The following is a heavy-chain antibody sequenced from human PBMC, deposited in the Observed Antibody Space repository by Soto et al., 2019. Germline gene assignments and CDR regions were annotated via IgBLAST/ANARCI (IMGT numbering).Heavy chain of an antibody. D-gene: IGHD3-3*01. J-gene: IGHJ6*03. CDR1: GGSISSGGYY. Sequence: PSETLSLTCTVSGGSISSGGYYWSWIRQHPGKGLEWIGYIYYSGSTYYNPSLKSRVTISVDTSKNQFSLKLSSVTAADTAVYYCAKVAGFLEWLLYDDYYYYMDVWGKGTTVTVSS. CDR3: AKVAGFLEWLLYDDYYYYMDV. V-gene: IGHV4-31*03. CDR2: IYYSGST.